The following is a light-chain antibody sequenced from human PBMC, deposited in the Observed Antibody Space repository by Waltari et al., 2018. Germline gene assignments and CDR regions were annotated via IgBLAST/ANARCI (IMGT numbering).Light chain of an antibody. CDR1: STDVGSYDL. V-gene: IGLV2-23*01. Sequence: QSALTQPASVSGSPGQSIPLSCTGNSTDVGSYDLVSWYQQYPGEAPKLMIYEGSKRPSGISNRFSGSKSGNTASLTISGLQAEDEADYYCCSYARRDVVFGGGTKLTVL. CDR3: CSYARRDVV. J-gene: IGLJ2*01. CDR2: EGS.